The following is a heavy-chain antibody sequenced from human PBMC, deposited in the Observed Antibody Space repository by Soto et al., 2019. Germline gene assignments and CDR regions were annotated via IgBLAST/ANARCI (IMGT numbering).Heavy chain of an antibody. V-gene: IGHV3-48*03. CDR2: ISSSGSTI. J-gene: IGHJ4*02. CDR1: GFTFSSYE. CDR3: ARVDTAMVIDY. D-gene: IGHD5-18*01. Sequence: GSLRLSCAASGFTFSSYEMNWVRQAPGKGLEWVSYISSSGSTIYYADSVKGRFTISRDNAKNSLYLQMNSLRAEDTAVYYCARVDTAMVIDYWGQGTLVTVSS.